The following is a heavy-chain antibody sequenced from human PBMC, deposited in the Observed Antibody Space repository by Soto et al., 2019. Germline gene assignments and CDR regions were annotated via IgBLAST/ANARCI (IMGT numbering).Heavy chain of an antibody. CDR1: GGSIISGDYY. Sequence: TLSLTCTFSGGSIISGDYYWILIRQPPGKGLEWIGYIYYSGTTYYNPSLKSRVTISVDTSKNQFSLKLSSVTAADTAVYYCVIESKGRWCEPCGQGTLGTVSS. V-gene: IGHV4-30-4*01. CDR2: IYYSGTT. CDR3: VIESKGRWCEP. J-gene: IGHJ5*02.